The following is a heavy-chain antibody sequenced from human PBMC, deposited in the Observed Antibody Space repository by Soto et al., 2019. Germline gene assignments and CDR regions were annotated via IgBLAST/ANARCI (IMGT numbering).Heavy chain of an antibody. CDR1: GDSVSSVGFH. J-gene: IGHJ4*02. D-gene: IGHD3-3*01. Sequence: PSETLSLTCTVSGDSVSSVGFHWAWLRRPPGKGLEWIGYIYNGGSTYYRPSLESRMPMSLDATRNHYSLRLTSVTAADTAVYFCARAPVGLDTISYFDYWGQGKLVTVS. CDR2: IYNGGST. V-gene: IGHV4-30-4*01. CDR3: ARAPVGLDTISYFDY.